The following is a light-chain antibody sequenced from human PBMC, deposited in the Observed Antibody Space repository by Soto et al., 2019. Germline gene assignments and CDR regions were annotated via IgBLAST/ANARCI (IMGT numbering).Light chain of an antibody. CDR3: KQNYRATPWT. CDR2: DAT. CDR1: QDSNNY. Sequence: DIPMTQSPSSLSASVGDRVTITCQASQDSNNYLNWYQQKPGKAPKLLIFDATNLETGVPSRFSGSGSRTHFSFTITSLQPDDFAPSYCKQNYRATPWTFGQWTKVEVK. V-gene: IGKV1-33*01. J-gene: IGKJ1*01.